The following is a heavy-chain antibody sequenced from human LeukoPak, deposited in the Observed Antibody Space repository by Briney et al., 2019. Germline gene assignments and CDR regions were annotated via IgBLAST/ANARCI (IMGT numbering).Heavy chain of an antibody. CDR3: ARDHYGSGNNWFDP. CDR2: ISSSSSYI. CDR1: GFTFSSYS. Sequence: GGSLRLSCAASGFTFSSYSMNWVRQAPGKGLAWVSSISSSSSYICYADSVKGRFTISRDNAKNSLYLQMNSLRAEDTAVYYCARDHYGSGNNWFDPWGQGTLVTVSS. J-gene: IGHJ5*02. V-gene: IGHV3-21*01. D-gene: IGHD3-10*01.